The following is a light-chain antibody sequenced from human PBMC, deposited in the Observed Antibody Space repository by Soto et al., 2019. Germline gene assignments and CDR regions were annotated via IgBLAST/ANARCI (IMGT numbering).Light chain of an antibody. CDR2: GGS. CDR3: HQYGSSPLT. CDR1: QSVSTYVTY. V-gene: IGKV3-20*01. J-gene: IGKJ4*01. Sequence: EIVLTQSPATLSLSPGEIATLSFSASQSVSTYVTYLAWYQQKPGQAPRLLIYGGSSRATGIPDRFSGGGSGTDFSLTISRLETEDFSVYYCHQYGSSPLTFGGGTKVDIK.